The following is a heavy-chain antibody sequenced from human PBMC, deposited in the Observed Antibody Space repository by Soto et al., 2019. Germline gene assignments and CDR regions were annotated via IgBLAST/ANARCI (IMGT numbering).Heavy chain of an antibody. CDR1: GFTFTSSA. J-gene: IGHJ4*02. V-gene: IGHV1-58*02. CDR3: AAKIPHDYGDYVDDY. D-gene: IGHD4-17*01. Sequence: SVKVSCKASGFTFTSSAMQWVRQARGQRLEWIGWIVVGSGNTNYAQKFQERVTITRDMSTSTAYMELSSLRSEDTAVYYCAAKIPHDYGDYVDDYWGQGTLVTVSS. CDR2: IVVGSGNT.